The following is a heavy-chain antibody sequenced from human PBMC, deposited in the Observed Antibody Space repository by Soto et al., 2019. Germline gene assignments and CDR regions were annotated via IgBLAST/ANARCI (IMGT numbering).Heavy chain of an antibody. CDR3: AKNRGRLATSRHFAY. Sequence: EVQLLESGGDLVQPGRSLRLSCAASGFTFSGYAMSWVRQAPGKGLEWVSVIHGGGNSAYYSDSVKGRFTISRDNAKNTLYLQMSRLRGEDTAVYYCAKNRGRLATSRHFAYWGQATLVTVSS. CDR1: GFTFSGYA. V-gene: IGHV3-23*01. J-gene: IGHJ4*02. D-gene: IGHD5-12*01. CDR2: IHGGGNSA.